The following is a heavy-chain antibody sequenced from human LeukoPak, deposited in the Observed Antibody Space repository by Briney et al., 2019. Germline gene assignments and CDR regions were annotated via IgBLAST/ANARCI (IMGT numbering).Heavy chain of an antibody. Sequence: PSETLSLTCTVSGGSISSYHWNWIRQSPGKGPEWIGYIYYSGSTYYNPSLKSRVTISVNTSKNQFSLKLSSVTAADTAVYYCARHDQRYFDWLVYMDVWGKGTTVTISS. CDR1: GGSISSYH. J-gene: IGHJ6*03. CDR2: IYYSGST. D-gene: IGHD3-9*01. V-gene: IGHV4-59*04. CDR3: ARHDQRYFDWLVYMDV.